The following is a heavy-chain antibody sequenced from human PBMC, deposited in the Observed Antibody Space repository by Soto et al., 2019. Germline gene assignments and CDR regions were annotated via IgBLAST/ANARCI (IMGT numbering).Heavy chain of an antibody. Sequence: QVRLVQSGAEVKKPGSSVKVSCKAPGGTFSNYGITWVRQAPGQGLEWMGGILPIFGTTSVAQKFRGRVTITADEPTSTAYMELSSLRSEDTALYYCARNDRFRTAMDLSYLDSWGPGTLVTVSS. CDR2: ILPIFGTT. V-gene: IGHV1-69*01. D-gene: IGHD5-18*01. J-gene: IGHJ4*02. CDR1: GGTFSNYG. CDR3: ARNDRFRTAMDLSYLDS.